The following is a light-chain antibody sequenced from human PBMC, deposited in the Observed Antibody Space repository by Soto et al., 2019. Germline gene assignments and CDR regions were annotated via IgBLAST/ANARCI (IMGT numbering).Light chain of an antibody. CDR3: MQATHSRPYT. J-gene: IGKJ2*01. Sequence: DVVLTQTPLSSPVTLGQPASISCRSSQSLVHDDGNTYLSWLQQRPGQPPRLLIYKVSTRFSGVPDRFGGSGAGTDFTLKISRVEAEEVGIYYCMQATHSRPYTFGQGTKLEIK. V-gene: IGKV2-24*01. CDR1: QSLVHDDGNTY. CDR2: KVS.